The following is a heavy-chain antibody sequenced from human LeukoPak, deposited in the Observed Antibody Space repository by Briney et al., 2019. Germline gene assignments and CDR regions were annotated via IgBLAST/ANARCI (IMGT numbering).Heavy chain of an antibody. V-gene: IGHV4-34*01. Sequence: PSETLSLTCAVYGGSFSGYYWSWIRQTPGKGLEWIGEIDQSGSTNYNPSLKSRVTISPDTSENQVSLSLSSVTAADTAVYYCATPNSGRFYYLDYWGQGLLVSVSS. CDR1: GGSFSGYY. CDR2: IDQSGST. J-gene: IGHJ4*02. CDR3: ATPNSGRFYYLDY. D-gene: IGHD1-26*01.